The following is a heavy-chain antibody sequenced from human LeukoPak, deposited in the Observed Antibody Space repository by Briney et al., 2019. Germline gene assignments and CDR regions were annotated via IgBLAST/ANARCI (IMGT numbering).Heavy chain of an antibody. CDR3: ARGAAVAARRGCWFDP. V-gene: IGHV1-2*02. J-gene: IGHJ5*02. Sequence: GASVKVSCKASGYTFTGYYMHWVRQAPGQGLEWMGWINPNSGGTNYAQKFQGRVTMTRDTSISTAYMELSRLRSDDTAVYYCARGAAVAARRGCWFDPWGQGTLVTVSS. D-gene: IGHD6-19*01. CDR1: GYTFTGYY. CDR2: INPNSGGT.